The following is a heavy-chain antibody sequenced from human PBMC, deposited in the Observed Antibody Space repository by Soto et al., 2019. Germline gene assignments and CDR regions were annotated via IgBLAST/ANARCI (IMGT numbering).Heavy chain of an antibody. CDR2: ISAYNGYT. V-gene: IGHV1-18*01. Sequence: QVQLVQSEVEVKKPGASVRVSCKASGYTFTNFGISWVRQAPGQGLEWMGWISAYNGYTKYAQKLQGRVTMTTDTSTNTAYMKLRSLRSDDTAVYYCAREFLPHCGGDCYLGHWGQGTLVTVS. J-gene: IGHJ4*02. CDR3: AREFLPHCGGDCYLGH. CDR1: GYTFTNFG. D-gene: IGHD2-21*02.